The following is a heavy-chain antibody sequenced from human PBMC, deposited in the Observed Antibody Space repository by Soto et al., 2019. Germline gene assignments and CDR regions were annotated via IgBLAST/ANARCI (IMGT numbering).Heavy chain of an antibody. J-gene: IGHJ3*02. CDR1: GYTFTSYG. V-gene: IGHV1-18*01. D-gene: IGHD3-3*01. CDR3: ARDRFLEVGDAFDI. CDR2: ISAYNGNT. Sequence: GASVKVSCKASGYTFTSYGISWARQAPGQGLEWMGWISAYNGNTNYAQKLQGRVTMTTDTSTSTAYMELRSLRSDDTAVYYCARDRFLEVGDAFDIWGQGTMVTVSS.